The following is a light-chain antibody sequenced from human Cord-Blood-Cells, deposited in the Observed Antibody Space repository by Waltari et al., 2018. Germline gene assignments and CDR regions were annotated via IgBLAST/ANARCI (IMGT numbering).Light chain of an antibody. V-gene: IGKV3-11*01. J-gene: IGKJ2*01. CDR1: QSVSSY. CDR3: QQERT. CDR2: DAS. Sequence: EIVLTQSPATLSLSPGERATLSCRASQSVSSYLAWYQQKPGQAPRLLIYDASNRATGIPARFSGSGSGTDFTLTISRLEPEDFAVYYCQQERTFGQGTKLEIK.